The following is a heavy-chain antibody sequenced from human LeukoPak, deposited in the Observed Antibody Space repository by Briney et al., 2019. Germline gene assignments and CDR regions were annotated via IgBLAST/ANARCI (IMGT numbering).Heavy chain of an antibody. Sequence: KPGGSLRLSCAASGFTFSSYSMNWVRQAPGKGLEWVSYISSSSSSMYYADSVKDRFTISRDNAKNSLYLQMNSLRAEGTAVYYCARVFRGQHYYFDSWGQGTLVTVSS. D-gene: IGHD2-2*01. CDR2: ISSSSSSM. J-gene: IGHJ4*02. CDR1: GFTFSSYS. V-gene: IGHV3-21*01. CDR3: ARVFRGQHYYFDS.